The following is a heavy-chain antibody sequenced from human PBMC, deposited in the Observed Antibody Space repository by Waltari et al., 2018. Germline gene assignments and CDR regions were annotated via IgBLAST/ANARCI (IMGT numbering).Heavy chain of an antibody. CDR2: ISYDGSNK. Sequence: QVQLVESGGGVVQPGRSLRLSCAASGFTFSSYAMHWVRQAPGKGLEWVAVISYDGSNKYYADSVKGRFTISRDNSKNTLYLQMNSLRAEDTAVYYCARVESYSSGIDYWGQGTLVTVSS. CDR3: ARVESYSSGIDY. CDR1: GFTFSSYA. J-gene: IGHJ4*02. V-gene: IGHV3-30-3*01. D-gene: IGHD6-19*01.